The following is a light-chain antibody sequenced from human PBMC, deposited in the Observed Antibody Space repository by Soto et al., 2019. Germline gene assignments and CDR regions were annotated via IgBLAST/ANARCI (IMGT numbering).Light chain of an antibody. Sequence: EIVMTQSPATLSLSPGERATLSCRASQSVSSTYVAWYQQKSGQAPRLLIYGASNRATGIPARFSGSGSGTDFTLTISSLEPEDFAVYYCQQRSNWPSITFGQGTKVDIK. J-gene: IGKJ1*01. CDR1: QSVSSTY. CDR3: QQRSNWPSIT. CDR2: GAS. V-gene: IGKV3-11*01.